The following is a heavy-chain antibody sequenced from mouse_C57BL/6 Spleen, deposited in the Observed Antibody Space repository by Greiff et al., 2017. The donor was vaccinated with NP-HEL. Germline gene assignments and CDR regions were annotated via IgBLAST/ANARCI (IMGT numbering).Heavy chain of an antibody. J-gene: IGHJ1*03. CDR1: GFTFSSYA. CDR2: ISDGGSYT. Sequence: EVQLVESGGGLVKPGGSLKLSCAASGFTFSSYAMSWVRQTPEKRLEWVATISDGGSYTYYPDNVKGRFTISRDNAKNNLYLQMSHLKSEDTAMYYCAREGDYDCWYFDVWGTGTTVTVSS. CDR3: AREGDYDCWYFDV. V-gene: IGHV5-4*01. D-gene: IGHD2-4*01.